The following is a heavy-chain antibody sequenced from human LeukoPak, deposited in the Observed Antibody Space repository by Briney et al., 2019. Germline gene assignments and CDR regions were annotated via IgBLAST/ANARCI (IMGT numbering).Heavy chain of an antibody. D-gene: IGHD3-16*01. CDR1: GFTFDDYG. J-gene: IGHJ6*02. CDR3: ARSSYGPDFYYGMDV. V-gene: IGHV3-20*04. Sequence: PGGSLRLSCAASGFTFDDYGMSWVRQAPGKGLEWVSGINWNGGSTGYADSVKGRFTVSRDNAKNSLYLQMNSLRAGDTAVYYCARSSYGPDFYYGMDVWGQGTTVTVSS. CDR2: INWNGGST.